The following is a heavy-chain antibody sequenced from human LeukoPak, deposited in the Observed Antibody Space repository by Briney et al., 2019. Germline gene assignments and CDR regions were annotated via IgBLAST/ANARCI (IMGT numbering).Heavy chain of an antibody. CDR1: GYSISSSNW. V-gene: IGHV4-38-2*01. CDR2: ISYRGNT. CDR3: ASPYSSSSYWFDP. Sequence: PSETLSLTCAVSGYSISSSNWWGWIRQPPGKGLEWIGSISYRGNTYYNPSLKSRVTISVDTSKNQFSLRLSSLTVADTAVYYCASPYSSSSYWFDPWGQGTLVTVSS. D-gene: IGHD6-6*01. J-gene: IGHJ5*02.